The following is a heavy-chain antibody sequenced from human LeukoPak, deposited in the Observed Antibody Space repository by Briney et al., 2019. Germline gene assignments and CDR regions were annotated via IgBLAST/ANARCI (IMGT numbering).Heavy chain of an antibody. CDR2: IRYDGSNK. CDR1: GFTFSSYG. D-gene: IGHD5-18*01. V-gene: IGHV3-30*02. Sequence: PGGSLRLSCAASGFTFSSYGMHWVRQAPGKGLEWVAFIRYDGSNKYYADSVKGRFTISRDNSKNTLYLQMNSLRAEDTAVYYCAKEFGFGVDTAMVHFDYWGQGTLVTVSS. J-gene: IGHJ4*02. CDR3: AKEFGFGVDTAMVHFDY.